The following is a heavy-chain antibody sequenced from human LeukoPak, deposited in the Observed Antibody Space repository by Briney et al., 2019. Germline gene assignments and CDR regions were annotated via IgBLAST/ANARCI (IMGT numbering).Heavy chain of an antibody. CDR3: AKSSSGGTDFDY. Sequence: EGSLRLSCAASGFTFSSYAMSWVRQAPGKGLEWVSAISGSGGSTYYADSVKGRFTISRDNSKNTPYLQMNSLRAEDTAVYYCAKSSSGGTDFDYWGQGTLVTVSS. J-gene: IGHJ4*02. D-gene: IGHD3-22*01. CDR1: GFTFSSYA. V-gene: IGHV3-23*01. CDR2: ISGSGGST.